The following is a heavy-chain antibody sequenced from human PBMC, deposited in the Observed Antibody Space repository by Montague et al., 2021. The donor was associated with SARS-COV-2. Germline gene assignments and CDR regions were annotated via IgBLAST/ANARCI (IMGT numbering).Heavy chain of an antibody. V-gene: IGHV6-1*01. CDR3: SRIAFAVIPH. D-gene: IGHD3-16*01. CDR2: SYFRTNWNY. J-gene: IGHJ4*02. Sequence: CAISGDSVGNSGADRRCTRLYSSQMSESHASSYFRTNWNYDYAASVAGRVTVNPDTSKNQVSLELRSVTPEDTAVYYCSRIAFAVIPHWGQGTLVTVSS. CDR1: GDSVGNSGAD.